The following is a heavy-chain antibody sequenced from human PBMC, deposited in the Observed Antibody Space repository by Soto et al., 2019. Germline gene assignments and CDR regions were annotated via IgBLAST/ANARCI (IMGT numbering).Heavy chain of an antibody. V-gene: IGHV1-69*04. CDR2: IIPILGIA. CDR3: ARDTSGYYYNWFDP. CDR1: GGTFSSYA. J-gene: IGHJ5*02. Sequence: ASVNVSCKASGGTFSSYAISWVRQAPGQGLEWMGRIIPILGIANYAQKFQSRVTITADKSTSTAYMELSSLRSEDTAVYYCARDTSGYYYNWFDPWGQGTLVTVSS. D-gene: IGHD3-22*01.